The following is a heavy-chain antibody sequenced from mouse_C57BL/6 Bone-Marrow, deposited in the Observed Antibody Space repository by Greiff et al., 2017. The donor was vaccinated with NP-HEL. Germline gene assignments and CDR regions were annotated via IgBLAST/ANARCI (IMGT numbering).Heavy chain of an antibody. Sequence: QVQLQQPGPELVKPGASVKLSCKASGYTFTSYDINWVKQRPGQGLEWIGWIYPRDGSTKYNEKFKGKATLTVDTSSSTAYMELRSLTSEDSAVYFCAISWYFDVWGTGTTVTVSS. CDR1: GYTFTSYD. J-gene: IGHJ1*03. CDR3: AISWYFDV. V-gene: IGHV1-85*01. CDR2: IYPRDGST.